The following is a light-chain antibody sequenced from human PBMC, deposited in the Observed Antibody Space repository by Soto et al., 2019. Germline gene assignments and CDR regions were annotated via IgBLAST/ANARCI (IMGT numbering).Light chain of an antibody. V-gene: IGLV2-8*01. CDR1: SSAFGDYNF. CDR2: EIT. CDR3: SSYAGSNNVL. J-gene: IGLJ2*01. Sequence: QAVVTQPPSASGSPGQSVTISCTGTSSAFGDYNFVSWYQQHPGKAPKLIIYEITKRPSGVPDRFSGSKSGNMASLTVSGLQAQDEADYFCSSYAGSNNVLFGGGTKLTVL.